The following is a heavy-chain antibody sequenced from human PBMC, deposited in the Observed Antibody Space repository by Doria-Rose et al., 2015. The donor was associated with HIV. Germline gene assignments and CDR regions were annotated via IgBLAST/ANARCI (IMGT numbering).Heavy chain of an antibody. Sequence: AVYGGSFNAYYWTWIRQPPGKGLEWIGEINHLEDTSYNPSLNSRVTISIDTSKNQFSLNLTSVTAADTAVYHCARSGGRITDYWGQGTLVTVSS. V-gene: IGHV4-34*01. CDR1: GGSFNAYY. CDR2: INHLEDT. CDR3: ARSGGRITDY. J-gene: IGHJ4*02.